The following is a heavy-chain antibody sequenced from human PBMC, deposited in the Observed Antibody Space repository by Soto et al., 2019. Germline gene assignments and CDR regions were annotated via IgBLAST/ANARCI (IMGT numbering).Heavy chain of an antibody. Sequence: QVQLQESGPGLVNPSQTLSLTCTVSGGSISSGDYYWSWIRQPTGKGLERIGYIYHSGSTYYNPSLKSRVTISVNTSKNQFSLKLSSVTAADTAVYYCARERPDGARLDPWGQGTLVTVSS. CDR1: GGSISSGDYY. CDR2: IYHSGST. V-gene: IGHV4-30-4*01. J-gene: IGHJ5*02. CDR3: ARERPDGARLDP. D-gene: IGHD6-6*01.